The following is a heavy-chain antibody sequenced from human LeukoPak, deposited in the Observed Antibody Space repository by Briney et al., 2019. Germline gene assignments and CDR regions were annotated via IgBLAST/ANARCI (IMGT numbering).Heavy chain of an antibody. D-gene: IGHD6-13*01. CDR2: ISSSGGST. Sequence: GGSLRLSCAASGFTFSTYALSWVRQAPGKGLEWVSAISSSGGSTYYADSVKGRFTISRDNSKNTLYLQMNSLRAEDTAVYYCAKYCGYSSSWYKLGFDYWGQGTLVTVSS. V-gene: IGHV3-23*01. J-gene: IGHJ4*02. CDR1: GFTFSTYA. CDR3: AKYCGYSSSWYKLGFDY.